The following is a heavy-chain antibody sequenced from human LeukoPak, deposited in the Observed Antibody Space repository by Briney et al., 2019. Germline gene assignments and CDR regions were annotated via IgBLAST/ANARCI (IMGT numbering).Heavy chain of an antibody. CDR3: ARSVAARRSFVS. V-gene: IGHV4-31*03. J-gene: IGHJ4*02. D-gene: IGHD6-6*01. Sequence: SETLSLTCTVSGGSIISGDYYWSWIRQHPGKGLEWIGYIYYSGSTYYTPSLKSRVTISVDTSKNQFSLKLSSVTAADTAVFYCARSVAARRSFVSWGQGFLVTVSS. CDR1: GGSIISGDYY. CDR2: IYYSGST.